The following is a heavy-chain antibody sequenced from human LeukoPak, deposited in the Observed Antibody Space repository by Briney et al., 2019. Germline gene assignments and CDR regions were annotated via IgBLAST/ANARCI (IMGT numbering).Heavy chain of an antibody. V-gene: IGHV3-23*01. CDR1: GLTFGSYW. CDR3: AKDDDFWSDYPLDY. D-gene: IGHD3-3*01. J-gene: IGHJ4*02. Sequence: PGGSLRLSCAASGLTFGSYWMSWVRQAPGKGLEWVSAISGSGGSTYYADSVKGRFTISRDNSKNTLYLQMNSLRAEDTAVYYCAKDDDFWSDYPLDYWGQGTLVTVSS. CDR2: ISGSGGST.